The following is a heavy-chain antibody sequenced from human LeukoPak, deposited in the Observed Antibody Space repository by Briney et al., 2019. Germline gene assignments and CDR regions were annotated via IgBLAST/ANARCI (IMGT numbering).Heavy chain of an antibody. D-gene: IGHD5-24*01. Sequence: PSETLSLTCTVSGGSISSSSYYWGWIRQPPGKGLEWIGSIYHSGSTYYNPSLKSRVTISVDTSKNQFSLKLSSVTAADTAVYYCARDRRNRDGYNWERFFDYWGQGTLVTVSS. CDR3: ARDRRNRDGYNWERFFDY. CDR1: GGSISSSSYY. V-gene: IGHV4-39*07. CDR2: IYHSGST. J-gene: IGHJ4*02.